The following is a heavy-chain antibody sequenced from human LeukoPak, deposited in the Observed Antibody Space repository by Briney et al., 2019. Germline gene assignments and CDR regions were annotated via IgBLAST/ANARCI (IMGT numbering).Heavy chain of an antibody. CDR3: ASPMTYYDVWSGYPPFDY. V-gene: IGHV1-69*13. Sequence: SVKASCKVSGGTFNNFALSWVRQAAGKGREWVGGTIHVSGTTKYAQNLQGRVKVTADGSTSTAYMEMSSLRSEDTAIYYCASPMTYYDVWSGYPPFDYWGQGTLVTVSS. J-gene: IGHJ4*02. CDR2: TIHVSGTT. CDR1: GGTFNNFA. D-gene: IGHD3-3*01.